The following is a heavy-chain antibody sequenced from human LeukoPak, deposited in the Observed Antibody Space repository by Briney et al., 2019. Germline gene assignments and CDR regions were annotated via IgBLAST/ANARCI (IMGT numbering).Heavy chain of an antibody. CDR1: GLTLSSHR. CDR3: ARGQYGMDV. Sequence: GGSLRLSCAASGLTLSSHRMRWVRQAPRKGLEWVANIKQDGSEKYYADSVKGRFTISRDNAKNSLYLQMNSLRAEDTAVYYCARGQYGMDVWGQGTTVTVSS. V-gene: IGHV3-7*01. J-gene: IGHJ6*02. CDR2: IKQDGSEK.